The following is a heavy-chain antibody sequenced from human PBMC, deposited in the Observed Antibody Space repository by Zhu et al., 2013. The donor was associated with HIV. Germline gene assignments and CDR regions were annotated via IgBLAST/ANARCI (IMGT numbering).Heavy chain of an antibody. D-gene: IGHD5-12*01. Sequence: QVQVVQSGAEVKKPGASVKVSCKASGYTFTSYYMHWVRQAPGQGLEWMGIINPSGGSTSYAQKFQGRVTMTRDTSTSTVYMELSSLRSEDTAVYYCARADIVATPGDYWGQGTPGHRLL. V-gene: IGHV1-46*01. CDR3: ARADIVATPGDY. CDR1: GYTFTSYY. J-gene: IGHJ4*02. CDR2: INPSGGST.